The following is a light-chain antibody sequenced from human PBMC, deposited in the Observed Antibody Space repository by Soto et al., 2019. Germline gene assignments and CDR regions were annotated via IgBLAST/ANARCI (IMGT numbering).Light chain of an antibody. CDR3: QQYGSSPRT. CDR2: GAS. J-gene: IGKJ2*01. Sequence: EIVLTQAPGTLSLSPGERATLSCSASQSVSSSYFAWYQQKPAQAPRLLIYGASSRATGIPDRFSGSGSGTDFTLTISRLEPEVFAVYYCQQYGSSPRTFGQGTKLEIK. CDR1: QSVSSSY. V-gene: IGKV3-20*01.